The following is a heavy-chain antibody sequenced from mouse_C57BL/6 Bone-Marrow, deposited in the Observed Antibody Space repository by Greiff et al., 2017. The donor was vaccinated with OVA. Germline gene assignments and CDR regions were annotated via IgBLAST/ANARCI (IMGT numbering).Heavy chain of an antibody. D-gene: IGHD2-4*01. CDR1: GYTFTDYY. Sequence: EVQLQQSGPELVKPGASVKISCKASGYTFTDYYMNWVKQSHGKSLEWIGDINPNNGGTSYNQKFKGKATLTVDKSSSTAYMELRSLTSEDSAVDYCARYDYDDYFDYWGQGTTLTVSS. CDR2: INPNNGGT. J-gene: IGHJ2*01. V-gene: IGHV1-26*01. CDR3: ARYDYDDYFDY.